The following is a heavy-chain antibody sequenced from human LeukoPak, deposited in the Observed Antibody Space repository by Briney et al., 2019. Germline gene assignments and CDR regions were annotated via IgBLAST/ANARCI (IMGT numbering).Heavy chain of an antibody. CDR1: GFIFSSYA. CDR3: AKDSATYVDTAMVS. J-gene: IGHJ5*02. V-gene: IGHV3-23*01. Sequence: GGSLRLSCAASGFIFSSYAMSWVRQAPGKGLEWVSGISGGGDSPNYADSVKGRFTISRDNSKNTLSLQMNRLRAEDTAVYYCAKDSATYVDTAMVSWGQGTLVTVSS. D-gene: IGHD5-18*01. CDR2: ISGGGDSP.